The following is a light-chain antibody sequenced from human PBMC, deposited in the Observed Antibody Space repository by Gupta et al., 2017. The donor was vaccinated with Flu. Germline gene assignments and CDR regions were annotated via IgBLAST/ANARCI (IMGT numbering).Light chain of an antibody. CDR2: WAS. CDR1: QSVLYSSNNKNY. V-gene: IGKV4-1*01. J-gene: IGKJ1*01. CDR3: QQYESTRGT. Sequence: DIVMTQSPDSLAVSLGERATINCKSSQSVLYSSNNKNYLAWYQQKPGQPPKLLIYWASTRESGVPDRFSGSASGTDFTLTISSLHAEDVAVYYCQQYESTRGTFGQGTKVEIK.